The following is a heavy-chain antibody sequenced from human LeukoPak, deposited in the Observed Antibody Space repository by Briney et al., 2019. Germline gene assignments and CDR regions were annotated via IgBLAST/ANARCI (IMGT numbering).Heavy chain of an antibody. CDR3: ARDYGSGSYRYYGMDA. CDR1: GGSISSYY. V-gene: IGHV4-59*01. D-gene: IGHD3-10*01. J-gene: IGHJ6*02. CDR2: IYYSGST. Sequence: SETLSLTCTVSGGSISSYYWTWIRQPPGKGLEWIGNIYYSGSTNYNPSLKSRVTISVDTSKNQFSLKLSSVTAADTAVYYCARDYGSGSYRYYGMDAWGQGTPVTVSS.